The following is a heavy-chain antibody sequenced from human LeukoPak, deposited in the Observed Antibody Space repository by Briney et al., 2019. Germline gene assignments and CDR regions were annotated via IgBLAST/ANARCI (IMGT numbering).Heavy chain of an antibody. CDR3: AKCVGYSGYDETRTIYYYYYMDV. V-gene: IGHV3-23*01. D-gene: IGHD5-12*01. CDR2: ISGSGGST. Sequence: PGGSLRLSCAASGFTFSSYWMSWVRQAPGKGLEWVSAISGSGGSTYYADSVKGRFTISRDNSKNTLYLQMNSLRAEDTAVYYCAKCVGYSGYDETRTIYYYYYMDVWGKGTTVTVSS. J-gene: IGHJ6*03. CDR1: GFTFSSYW.